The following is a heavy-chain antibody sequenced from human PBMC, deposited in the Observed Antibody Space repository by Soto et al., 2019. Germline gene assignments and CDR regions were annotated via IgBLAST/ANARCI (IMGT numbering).Heavy chain of an antibody. CDR3: AKRRGAGGHFDY. V-gene: IGHV3-23*01. J-gene: IGHJ4*02. D-gene: IGHD2-15*01. CDR2: VSIGGST. Sequence: DVQLLESGGGLVQPEGSLRLSCAASGFTFSSYAMGWVRQGPGKGLEWVAVVSIGGSTHYADSVRGRFTISRDNSKNTLSLQMNRLTAEHTAVYFCAKRRGAGGHFDYWGQGALVPVSS. CDR1: GFTFSSYA.